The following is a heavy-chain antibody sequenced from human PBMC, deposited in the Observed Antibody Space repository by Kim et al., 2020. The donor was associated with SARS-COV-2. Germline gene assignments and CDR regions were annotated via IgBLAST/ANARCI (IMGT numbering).Heavy chain of an antibody. D-gene: IGHD3-10*01. V-gene: IGHV5-51*01. Sequence: GESLKISCKGSGYSFTSYWIGWVRQMPGKGLEWMGIIYPGDSDTRYSPSFQGQVTISADKSISTAYLQWSSLKASDTAMYYCARRRRLALDYYGSGSYYSDFDYWGQGTLVTVSS. CDR2: IYPGDSDT. CDR3: ARRRRLALDYYGSGSYYSDFDY. CDR1: GYSFTSYW. J-gene: IGHJ4*02.